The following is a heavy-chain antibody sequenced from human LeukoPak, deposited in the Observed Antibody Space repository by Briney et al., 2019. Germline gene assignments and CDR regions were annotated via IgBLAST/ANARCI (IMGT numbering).Heavy chain of an antibody. CDR1: GGSFSGYY. V-gene: IGHV4-34*01. CDR3: ARAPRPANDYGDYYYYYGMDV. J-gene: IGHJ6*02. CDR2: INHSGST. Sequence: PSETLSLTCAVYGGSFSGYYWSWIRQPPGKGLEWIGEINHSGSTNYNPSLKSRATISVDTSKNQFSLKLSSVTAADTAVYYCARAPRPANDYGDYYYYYGMDVWGQGTTVTVSS. D-gene: IGHD4-17*01.